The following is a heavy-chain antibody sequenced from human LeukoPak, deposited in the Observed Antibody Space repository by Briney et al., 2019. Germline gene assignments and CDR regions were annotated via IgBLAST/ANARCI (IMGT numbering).Heavy chain of an antibody. J-gene: IGHJ6*03. CDR3: ARDPYSGGYGDYYYYYMDV. CDR2: ITSSSSYI. CDR1: GFSFSGSY. D-gene: IGHD1-26*01. V-gene: IGHV3-21*01. Sequence: GGSLRLSCAASGFSFSGSYMSWIRQAPGKGLEWVSSITSSSSYIYYADSVKGRFTISRDNAKNSLYLQINSLRAEDTAVYYCARDPYSGGYGDYYYYYMDVWGKGTTVTISS.